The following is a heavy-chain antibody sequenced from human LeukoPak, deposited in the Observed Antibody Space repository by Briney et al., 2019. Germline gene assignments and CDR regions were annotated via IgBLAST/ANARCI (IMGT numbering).Heavy chain of an antibody. CDR2: IIPILGIA. CDR3: ARDQPAIFGVAEDAFDI. Sequence: SVKVSCKASGGTFSSYTISWVRQAPGQGLEWMGRIIPILGIANYAQKFQGRVTSTADKSTSTAYMELSSLRSEDTAVYYCARDQPAIFGVAEDAFDIWGQGTMVTVSS. D-gene: IGHD3-3*01. J-gene: IGHJ3*02. CDR1: GGTFSSYT. V-gene: IGHV1-69*04.